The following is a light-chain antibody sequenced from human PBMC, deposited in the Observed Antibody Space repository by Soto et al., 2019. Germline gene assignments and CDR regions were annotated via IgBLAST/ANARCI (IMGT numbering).Light chain of an antibody. J-gene: IGKJ1*01. V-gene: IGKV3-15*01. CDR1: QSVSSN. CDR3: QQYNNWPPT. Sequence: EIVMTQSPATLSVSPGERATLSCRASQSVSSNLAWYQQKPGQAPRLLIYGASTRATGIPARFSGSGSGTEFTLTISSLHSEDLAFYYCQQYNNWPPTFGQGTKGE. CDR2: GAS.